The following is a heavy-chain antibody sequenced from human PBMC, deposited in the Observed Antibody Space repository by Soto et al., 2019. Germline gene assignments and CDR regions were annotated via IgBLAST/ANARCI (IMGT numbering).Heavy chain of an antibody. V-gene: IGHV4-34*01. D-gene: IGHD2-8*02. CDR2: INQGGST. Sequence: QVQLQQWGAGLLKPSETLSLTCAIYGGPFSGYYWNWIRQPPGKGLEWIGEINQGGSTNYNPSLKSRVTMSVDTSKNQFSLKLSSVTAADTAVYYCARDRQRGYCTGGDFYSYFDYWGQGTQVIVSS. J-gene: IGHJ4*02. CDR3: ARDRQRGYCTGGDFYSYFDY. CDR1: GGPFSGYY.